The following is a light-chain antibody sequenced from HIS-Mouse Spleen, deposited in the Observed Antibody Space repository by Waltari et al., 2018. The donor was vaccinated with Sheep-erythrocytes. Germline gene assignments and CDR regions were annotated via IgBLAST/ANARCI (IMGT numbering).Light chain of an antibody. V-gene: IGKV1-33*01. CDR1: QDMSNS. J-gene: IGKJ4*01. CDR2: DAS. Sequence: DIQMTQSPSPLSASVGDRVTITSQASQDMSNSLNWYQQKPGKAPKLLSYDASNLDTGVPSRFSGSGSGTDFTFTSRSLQPGDIATYYCQQYANLLTFGGGTKVEIK. CDR3: QQYANLLT.